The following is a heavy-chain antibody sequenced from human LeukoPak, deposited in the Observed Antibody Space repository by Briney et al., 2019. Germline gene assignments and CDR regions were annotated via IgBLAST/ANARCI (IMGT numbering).Heavy chain of an antibody. CDR3: ARHLNYDFWSGYYINYYYYGMDV. J-gene: IGHJ6*02. Sequence: SETLSLTCTVSGGSISSYYWSWIRQPPGKGLEWIGYIYYSGSTNYNPSLKSRVTISVDTSKNQFSLKLSSVTDADTAVYYCARHLNYDFWSGYYINYYYYGMDVWGQGTTVTVSS. CDR1: GGSISSYY. D-gene: IGHD3-3*01. CDR2: IYYSGST. V-gene: IGHV4-59*08.